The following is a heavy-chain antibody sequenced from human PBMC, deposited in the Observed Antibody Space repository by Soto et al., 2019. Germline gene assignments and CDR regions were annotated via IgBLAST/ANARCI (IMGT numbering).Heavy chain of an antibody. D-gene: IGHD3-10*01. Sequence: QVQLQESGPGLVKPSQTLSLTCTVSGGSISSGGYYWSWIRQHPGKGLEWIGYIYYSGSTYYNPSLKSRVTISVDTSKNQFSLKLSSVTAADTAVYYCARGQELLVGHRKVVYYYYMDVWGKGTTVTVSS. CDR2: IYYSGST. J-gene: IGHJ6*03. V-gene: IGHV4-31*03. CDR3: ARGQELLVGHRKVVYYYYMDV. CDR1: GGSISSGGYY.